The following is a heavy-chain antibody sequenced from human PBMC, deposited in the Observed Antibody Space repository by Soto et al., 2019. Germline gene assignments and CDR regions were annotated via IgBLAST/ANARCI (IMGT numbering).Heavy chain of an antibody. J-gene: IGHJ5*02. CDR3: ARQKRAVAAYNWFDP. D-gene: IGHD6-19*01. CDR2: INPNSGGT. V-gene: IGHV1-2*02. CDR1: GYTFTGYY. Sequence: ASVKVSCKASGYTFTGYYMHWVRQAPGQGLEWMGWINPNSGGTNYAQKFQGRVTMTRDTSISTAYMELSRLRSDDTAVYYCARQKRAVAAYNWFDPWRQGTLVTVSS.